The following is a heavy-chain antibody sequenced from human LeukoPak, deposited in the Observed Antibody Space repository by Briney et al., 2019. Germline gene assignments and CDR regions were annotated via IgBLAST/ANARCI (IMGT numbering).Heavy chain of an antibody. CDR1: GFTFSSYS. CDR3: ARLPGRGYADY. V-gene: IGHV3-21*04. Sequence: GSLRLSCAASGFTFSSYSMNWVRQAPGKGLEWVSSISSSSSYIYYADSVKGRFTISRDNAKNSLYLQMNSLRAEDTAVYYCARLPGRGYADYWGQGTLVTVSS. D-gene: IGHD5-12*01. CDR2: ISSSSSYI. J-gene: IGHJ4*02.